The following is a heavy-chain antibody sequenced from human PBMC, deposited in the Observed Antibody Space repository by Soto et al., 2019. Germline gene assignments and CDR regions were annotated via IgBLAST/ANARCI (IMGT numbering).Heavy chain of an antibody. V-gene: IGHV1-8*01. J-gene: IGHJ3*02. CDR2: LNPNSGNT. CDR1: GYTFTSYD. Sequence: ASVKVSCKASGYTFTSYDINWVRQATGQGLEWMGWLNPNSGNTGYAQKFQGRVTMTSNTSISTAYMELSSLRSEDTAVYYCAIKTYSSSWKVAAFDIWGQGTMVTVSS. CDR3: AIKTYSSSWKVAAFDI. D-gene: IGHD6-13*01.